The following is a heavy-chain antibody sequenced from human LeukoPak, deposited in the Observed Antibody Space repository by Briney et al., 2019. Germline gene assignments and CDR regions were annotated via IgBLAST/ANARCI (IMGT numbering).Heavy chain of an antibody. CDR1: GGSISSSNW. Sequence: PSETLSLTCAVSGGSISSSNWWSWVRQPPGKGLEWIGEIYHSGSTNYNPSLKSRVTISVDKSKNQFSLKLSSVTAADTAVYYCARTIAVAGTFPWYYYYYYMDVWGKGTTVTISS. J-gene: IGHJ6*03. D-gene: IGHD6-19*01. CDR2: IYHSGST. V-gene: IGHV4-4*02. CDR3: ARTIAVAGTFPWYYYYYYMDV.